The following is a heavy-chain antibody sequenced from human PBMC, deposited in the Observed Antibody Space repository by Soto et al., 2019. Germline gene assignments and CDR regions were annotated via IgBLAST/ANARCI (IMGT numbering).Heavy chain of an antibody. CDR2: IIPILGIA. J-gene: IGHJ4*02. D-gene: IGHD3-22*01. Sequence: QVQLVQSGAEVKKPGSSVKVSCKASGGTFSSYTISWVRQAPGQGLEWMGRIIPILGIANYAQKFQGRVTITADKSTSTAYMELSSLRSEDTAVYYCARVSVRGYYDSSGYCDYWGQGTLVTVSS. CDR3: ARVSVRGYYDSSGYCDY. V-gene: IGHV1-69*02. CDR1: GGTFSSYT.